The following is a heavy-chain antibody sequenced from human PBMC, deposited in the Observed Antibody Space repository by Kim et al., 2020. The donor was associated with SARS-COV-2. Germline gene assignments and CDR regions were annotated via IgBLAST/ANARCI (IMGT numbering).Heavy chain of an antibody. J-gene: IGHJ4*02. V-gene: IGHV4-34*01. D-gene: IGHD3-10*01. Sequence: KRRVTISVDTSKNQFALKLSSVTAADTAVYYCARIRRKLLWFGEPAYYFDYWGQGTLVTVSA. CDR3: ARIRRKLLWFGEPAYYFDY.